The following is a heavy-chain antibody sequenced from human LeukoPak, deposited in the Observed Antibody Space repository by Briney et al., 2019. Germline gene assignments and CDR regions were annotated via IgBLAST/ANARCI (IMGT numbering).Heavy chain of an antibody. V-gene: IGHV3-64D*06. CDR3: VSPAFINF. D-gene: IGHD3-3*02. J-gene: IGHJ4*01. CDR1: EFIFTTSL. Sequence: GGSLRLSCAGPEFIFTTSLIHWVRQAPGKGLEHVSTIGSDGDGTYYADSVKDRFIISRDNSKNAVYLQMSSLRPEDTAVYYCVSPAFINFWGQGTLVTVSS. CDR2: IGSDGDGT.